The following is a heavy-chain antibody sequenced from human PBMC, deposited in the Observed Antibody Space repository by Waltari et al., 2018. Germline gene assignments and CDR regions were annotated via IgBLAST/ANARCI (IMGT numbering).Heavy chain of an antibody. V-gene: IGHV4-38-2*01. CDR3: ARHAGLWYFDL. CDR1: GFTFDDYA. D-gene: IGHD3-10*01. J-gene: IGHJ2*01. Sequence: VQLVESGGGLVQPGRSLRLSCAASGFTFDDYAMHWVRQAPGKGLEWIGSIYHSGSTYYNPSLKSRVTISVDTSKNQFSLKLSSVTAADTAVYYCARHAGLWYFDLWGRGTLVTVSS. CDR2: IYHSGST.